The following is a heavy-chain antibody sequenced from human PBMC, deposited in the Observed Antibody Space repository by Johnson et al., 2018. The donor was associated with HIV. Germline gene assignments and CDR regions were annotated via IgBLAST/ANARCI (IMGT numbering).Heavy chain of an antibody. CDR2: IYSGGST. V-gene: IGHV3-66*01. J-gene: IGHJ3*02. CDR1: GFTVSSNY. D-gene: IGHD3-10*01. CDR3: AKEGTTMEVDI. Sequence: VQLVESGGGLVQPGGSLRLSCAASGFTVSSNYMSWVRQAPGKGLEWVSVIYSGGSTYYADSVKGRFTIYRDNSKNTLYLQMNSLRAEDTAVYYCAKEGTTMEVDIWGQGTMVTVSS.